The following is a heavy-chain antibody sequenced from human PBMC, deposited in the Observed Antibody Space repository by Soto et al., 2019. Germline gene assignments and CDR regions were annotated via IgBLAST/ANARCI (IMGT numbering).Heavy chain of an antibody. D-gene: IGHD6-13*01. J-gene: IGHJ6*02. CDR1: GFTFSTYV. V-gene: IGHV3-23*01. Sequence: GGSLRLSCAASGFTFSTYVMSWVRQAPGKGLEWVSGISGYGGSTYYADSVKGRFTISRDNSKNTLYLQMDSLKAEDTAVYYCAAPIPAAGSPWGSDHGMDVWGQGTTVTVSS. CDR2: ISGYGGST. CDR3: AAPIPAAGSPWGSDHGMDV.